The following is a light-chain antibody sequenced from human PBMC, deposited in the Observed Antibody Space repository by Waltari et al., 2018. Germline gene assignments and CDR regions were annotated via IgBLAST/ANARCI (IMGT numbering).Light chain of an antibody. Sequence: QSALTQPASVSGSPGQSITISCTGTSNDAGGSGYLSWYQQYPGKAPKLIISEVSYRPSGISTRFSGSKSGNTASLTISGLQAEDEADYYCSSHTATVPHVFGTGTRVTVV. CDR2: EVS. V-gene: IGLV2-14*01. CDR3: SSHTATVPHV. CDR1: SNDAGGSGY. J-gene: IGLJ1*01.